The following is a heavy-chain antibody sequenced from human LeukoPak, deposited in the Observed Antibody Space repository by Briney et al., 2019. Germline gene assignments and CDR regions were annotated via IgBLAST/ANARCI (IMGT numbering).Heavy chain of an antibody. CDR3: ARGGYSYGYEMDI. V-gene: IGHV4-59*01. Sequence: SETLSLTCTVSGGSISSYYWSWIRQPPGKGLEWIGYIYYSGSTNYNPPLKSRVTISVDTSKNQFSLKLSSVTAADTAVYYCARGGYSYGYEMDIWGQGTMVTVSS. CDR2: IYYSGST. D-gene: IGHD5-18*01. CDR1: GGSISSYY. J-gene: IGHJ3*02.